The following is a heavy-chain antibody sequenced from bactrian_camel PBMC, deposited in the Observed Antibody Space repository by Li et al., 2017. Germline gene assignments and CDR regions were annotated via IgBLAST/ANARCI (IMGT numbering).Heavy chain of an antibody. J-gene: IGHJ4*01. D-gene: IGHD1*01. CDR2: INAVDRT. CDR1: GYTANMNC. V-gene: IGHV3S53*01. Sequence: HVQLVESGGGTAQAGGSLRLSCAASGYTANMNCMAWVRQAPGKEREGVAGINAVDRTIYADSVKGRFTITHDIAKRTAYLRMNSLKPEDTAMYYCAVGPAVACVVHSAYKFWGQGTQVTVS. CDR3: AVGPAVACVVHSAYKF.